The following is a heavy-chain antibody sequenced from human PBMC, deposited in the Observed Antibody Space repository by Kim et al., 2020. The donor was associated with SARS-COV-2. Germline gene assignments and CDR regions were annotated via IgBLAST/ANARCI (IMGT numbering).Heavy chain of an antibody. Sequence: SETLSLTCAVYGVSFSGYYWSWIRQPPGKGLEWIGEINHSGSTNYNPSLKSRVTISVDTSKNQFSLKLSSVTAADTAVYYCARGGMKREISKNLVGVIDIWGQGTMVTVSS. J-gene: IGHJ3*02. V-gene: IGHV4-34*01. D-gene: IGHD3-10*01. CDR2: INHSGST. CDR3: ARGGMKREISKNLVGVIDI. CDR1: GVSFSGYY.